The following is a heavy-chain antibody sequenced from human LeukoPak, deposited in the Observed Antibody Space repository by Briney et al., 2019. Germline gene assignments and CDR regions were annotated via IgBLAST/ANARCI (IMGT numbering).Heavy chain of an antibody. V-gene: IGHV1-69*13. J-gene: IGHJ4*02. Sequence: SVKVSCKASGGTFSSYAISWVRQAPGQRLEWMGGVIPIFGTANYAQKFTGRVTITADESTSTAYMELSSLRSEDTAVYYCARRGYSGYDLGHYFDYWGQGTLVTVSS. CDR3: ARRGYSGYDLGHYFDY. CDR1: GGTFSSYA. D-gene: IGHD5-12*01. CDR2: VIPIFGTA.